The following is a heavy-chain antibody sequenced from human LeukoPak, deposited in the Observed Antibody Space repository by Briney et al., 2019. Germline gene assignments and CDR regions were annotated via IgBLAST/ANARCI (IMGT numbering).Heavy chain of an antibody. V-gene: IGHV3-23*01. J-gene: IGHJ5*02. CDR1: GFTFSSYA. CDR2: ISGSGGST. CDR3: AKATYYYGSGSYAYNWFDP. D-gene: IGHD3-10*01. Sequence: GGSLRLSCAASGFTFSSYAMSWVRQAPGKGLEWVSAISGSGGSTYYAVSVKGRFTISRDNAKNSLYLQMNSLRAEDTALYYCAKATYYYGSGSYAYNWFDPWGQGTLVTVSS.